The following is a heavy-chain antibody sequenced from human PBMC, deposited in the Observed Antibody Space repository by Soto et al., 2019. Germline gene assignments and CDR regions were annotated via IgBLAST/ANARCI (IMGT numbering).Heavy chain of an antibody. J-gene: IGHJ3*02. CDR1: GFTFSSYS. D-gene: IGHD5-12*01. V-gene: IGHV3-21*01. CDR2: ISSSSSYI. Sequence: GGSLRLSCAASGFTFSSYSMNWVRQAPGKGLEWVSSISSSSSYIYYADSVKGRFTISRDNAKNSLYLQMNSLRAEDTAVYYCARGLPPGYSGCELFDIWGQGTMVTVSS. CDR3: ARGLPPGYSGCELFDI.